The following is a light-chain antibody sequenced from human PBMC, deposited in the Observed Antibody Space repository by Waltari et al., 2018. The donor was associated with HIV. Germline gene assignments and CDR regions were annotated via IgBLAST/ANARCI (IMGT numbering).Light chain of an antibody. CDR3: CSYAGSSTWV. CDR2: DVT. Sequence: QSALTQPASVSGSPGQSITIPCSGTSSDVGGYNYVSWYQHHPGKAPKLVIYDVTKRPSGISNRFSGSKSGNTASLTISGLQSEDEAEYYCCSYAGSSTWVFGGGTKLTVL. CDR1: SSDVGGYNY. V-gene: IGLV2-23*02. J-gene: IGLJ3*02.